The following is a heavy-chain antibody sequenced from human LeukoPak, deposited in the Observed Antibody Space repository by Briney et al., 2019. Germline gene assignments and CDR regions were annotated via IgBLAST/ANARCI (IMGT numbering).Heavy chain of an antibody. V-gene: IGHV4-61*02. Sequence: PSETLSLTCTVSGASISSGGYYWSWVRQPAGKGVEWIGRIYTTGSTDYNPSFKSRVTISVDTSKNQFSLKLNSVTAADTAVYYCARGTSLMDYSGQGILVTISS. CDR3: ARGTSLMDY. J-gene: IGHJ4*02. D-gene: IGHD3-16*01. CDR1: GASISSGGYY. CDR2: IYTTGST.